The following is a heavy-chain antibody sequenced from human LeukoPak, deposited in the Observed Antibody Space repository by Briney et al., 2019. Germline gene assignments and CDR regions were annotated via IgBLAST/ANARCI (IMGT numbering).Heavy chain of an antibody. D-gene: IGHD3-22*01. CDR1: GFTFSTYW. J-gene: IGHJ4*02. V-gene: IGHV3-74*01. CDR3: ARPPAYDSRNYYSAY. Sequence: PGGSLRLSCAASGFTFSTYWMHWVRQVPGKGLVWVSHINSDGSGTSYADSVKGRFTISRDNAKNTLYLQMNSLRVEDTAVYYCARPPAYDSRNYYSAYWGQGILVTVSS. CDR2: INSDGSGT.